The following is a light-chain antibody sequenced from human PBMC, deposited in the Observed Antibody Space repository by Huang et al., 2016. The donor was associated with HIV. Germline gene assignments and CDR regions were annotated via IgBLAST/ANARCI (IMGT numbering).Light chain of an antibody. CDR1: QSVSSS. Sequence: EIVLTQSPATLSLSPGERATLPCKASQSVSSSLAWYQQKPGQAPRLLIYDTSNMATGIPARFSGSESGTDFTLTISSLEPEDFAVYYCQQRSNWPLFTFGPGTKVDIK. CDR2: DTS. J-gene: IGKJ3*01. V-gene: IGKV3-11*01. CDR3: QQRSNWPLFT.